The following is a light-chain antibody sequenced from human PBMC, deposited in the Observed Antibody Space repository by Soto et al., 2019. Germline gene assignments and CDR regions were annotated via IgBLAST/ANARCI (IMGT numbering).Light chain of an antibody. CDR1: QRISYW. J-gene: IGKJ2*01. CDR2: DAS. V-gene: IGKV1-5*01. CDR3: QQYNSYSPYT. Sequence: DVQMTQSPSTLSASVGDRVTITCRASQRISYWLAWYQQKPGKAPKLLIYDASSLESGVPSRFSGSGSGTEFTLTISSLQPDDFATYYCQQYNSYSPYTFGQGTKVEIK.